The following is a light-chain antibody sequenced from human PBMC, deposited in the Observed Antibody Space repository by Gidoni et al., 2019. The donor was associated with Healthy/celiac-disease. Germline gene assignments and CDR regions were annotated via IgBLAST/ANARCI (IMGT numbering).Light chain of an antibody. CDR1: SSNIGAGYE. CDR3: QSYDSSFLV. J-gene: IGLJ3*02. CDR2: GNS. Sequence: QSVLTQPPSVSGAPGQRVTISCTGSSSNIGAGYEVHWYQQLPGTAPKLLIYGNSNRPSGVPDRFSGSKSGTSASLAITGLQAEDEADYYCQSYDSSFLVFGGGTKLTVL. V-gene: IGLV1-40*01.